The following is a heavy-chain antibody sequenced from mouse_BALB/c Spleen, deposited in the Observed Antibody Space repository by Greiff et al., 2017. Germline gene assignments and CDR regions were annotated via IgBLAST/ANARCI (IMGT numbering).Heavy chain of an antibody. CDR1: GFTFSSFG. CDR3: ARDYGSGYAMDY. Sequence: EVKLVESGGGLVQPGGSRKLSCAASGFTFSSFGMHWVRQAPEKGLEWVAYISSGSSTIYYADTVKGRFTISRDNPKNTLFLQMTSLRSEDTAMYYCARDYGSGYAMDYWGQGTSVTVSS. V-gene: IGHV5-17*02. D-gene: IGHD1-1*01. CDR2: ISSGSSTI. J-gene: IGHJ4*01.